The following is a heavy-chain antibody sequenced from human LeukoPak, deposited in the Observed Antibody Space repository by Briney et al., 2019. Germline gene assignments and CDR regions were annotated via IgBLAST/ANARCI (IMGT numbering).Heavy chain of an antibody. D-gene: IGHD3-22*01. CDR3: ARATDYYDSSGYRYYFDY. CDR2: INPSGGST. CDR1: GYTFTSYY. V-gene: IGHV1-46*01. J-gene: IGHJ4*02. Sequence: ASVTVSCKASGYTFTSYYMHWVRQAPGQGLEWMGIINPSGGSTSYAQKFQGRVTMTRDMSTSTVYMELSSLRSEDTAVYYCARATDYYDSSGYRYYFDYWGQGTLVTVSS.